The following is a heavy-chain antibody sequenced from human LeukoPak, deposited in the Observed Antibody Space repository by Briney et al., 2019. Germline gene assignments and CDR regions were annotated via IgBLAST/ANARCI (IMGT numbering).Heavy chain of an antibody. V-gene: IGHV3-23*01. D-gene: IGHD4-17*01. CDR2: ISGSGGST. CDR3: AKDPRNYGDYYFDY. J-gene: IGHJ4*02. Sequence: GGSLRLSCAASGFTFSSYAMGWVRQAPGKGLEWVSAISGSGGSTYYADSVKGRFTISRDNSKNTLYLQMNSLRAEDTAVYYCAKDPRNYGDYYFDYWGQGTLVTVSS. CDR1: GFTFSSYA.